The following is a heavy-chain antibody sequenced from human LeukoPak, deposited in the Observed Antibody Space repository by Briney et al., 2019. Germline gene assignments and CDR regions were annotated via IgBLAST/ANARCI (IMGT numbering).Heavy chain of an antibody. D-gene: IGHD3-16*01. J-gene: IGHJ4*02. CDR2: IYSGDNT. Sequence: PGGSLRLSCAASGFTDSNNYMSWVRQAPGKGLEWFSVIYSGDNTYYVESVKGRFTISRDNSKNTLFLQMNRLRAEDTAVYYCAGRRVLDASFDYWGQGTLVTVSS. V-gene: IGHV3-66*02. CDR1: GFTDSNNY. CDR3: AGRRVLDASFDY.